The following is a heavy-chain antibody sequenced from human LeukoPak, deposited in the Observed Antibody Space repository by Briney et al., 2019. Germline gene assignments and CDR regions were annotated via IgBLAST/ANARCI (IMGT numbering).Heavy chain of an antibody. J-gene: IGHJ6*03. CDR1: GGSISSSSYY. V-gene: IGHV4-39*07. CDR3: ARDQRNNWNYLGGFYYMDV. D-gene: IGHD1-7*01. Sequence: SETLSLTCTVSGGSISSSSYYWGWIRQPPGKGLEWIGSIYYSGSTYYNPSLKSRVTISVDTSKNQFSLKLSSVTAADTAVYYCARDQRNNWNYLGGFYYMDVWGKGTTVTVSS. CDR2: IYYSGST.